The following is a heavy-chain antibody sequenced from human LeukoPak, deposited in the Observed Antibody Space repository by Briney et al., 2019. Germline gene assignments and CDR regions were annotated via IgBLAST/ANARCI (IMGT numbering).Heavy chain of an antibody. J-gene: IGHJ4*02. CDR2: INTGGGST. D-gene: IGHD4-11*01. Sequence: GGSLRLSCAASGFTFSSYWMHWVRQVPGKGLVWVSRINTGGGSTTYADSVMGRFTISRDNAKNTLYLQMNSLTVEDTAVYYCARSNQADDYWGQGTLVTVSS. V-gene: IGHV3-74*01. CDR3: ARSNQADDY. CDR1: GFTFSSYW.